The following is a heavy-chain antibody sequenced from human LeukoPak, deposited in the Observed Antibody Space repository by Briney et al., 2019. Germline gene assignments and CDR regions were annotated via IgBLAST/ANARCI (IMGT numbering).Heavy chain of an antibody. CDR3: ARVSGSSSTGGDY. D-gene: IGHD6-13*01. CDR2: ISSSSSYI. Sequence: GGSLRLSCAASGFTFSSYSMNWVRQAPGKGLEWVSSISSSSSYIYYADSVEGRFTISRDNAKNSLYLQMNSLRAEDTAVYYCARVSGSSSTGGDYWGQGTLVTVSS. CDR1: GFTFSSYS. J-gene: IGHJ4*02. V-gene: IGHV3-21*01.